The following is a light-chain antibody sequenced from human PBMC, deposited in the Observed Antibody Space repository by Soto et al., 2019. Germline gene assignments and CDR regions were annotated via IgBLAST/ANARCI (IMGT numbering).Light chain of an antibody. CDR3: QEYNTGPWT. J-gene: IGKJ1*01. V-gene: IGKV3-15*01. Sequence: ETLMTQSPATLSVSPGERATLSCRASQSVNNNLAWYQQKLGQAPRVLIYGASTRATGIPARFTGSWSGTEFILTITSLQSEDSAVYYCQEYNTGPWTFVQGTKVQFK. CDR2: GAS. CDR1: QSVNNN.